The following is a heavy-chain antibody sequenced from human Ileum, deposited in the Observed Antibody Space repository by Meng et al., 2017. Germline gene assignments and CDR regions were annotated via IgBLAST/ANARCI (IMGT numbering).Heavy chain of an antibody. CDR1: RYTFTNYD. CDR3: ATSGGGFDY. Sequence: QVPLVQSGSESKKPGASVRVSYKASRYTFTNYDINWVRQAPGQGLEWMGWINTNTGNPTYAQGFSGRFVFSLDTSVNTAHLQISTLTAEDTAVYYCATSGGGFDYWGQGALVTVSS. J-gene: IGHJ4*02. D-gene: IGHD1-26*01. V-gene: IGHV7-4-1*02. CDR2: INTNTGNP.